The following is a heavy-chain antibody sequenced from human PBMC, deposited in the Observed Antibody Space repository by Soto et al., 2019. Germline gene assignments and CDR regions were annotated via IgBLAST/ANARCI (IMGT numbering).Heavy chain of an antibody. J-gene: IGHJ5*02. CDR2: IDSDGTTT. Sequence: GGSLRLSCAASGFTFSSHWMHWVRRAPGKGLVWVSRIDSDGTTTVYADSVKGRFIISRDNAKNTLDLQMNSLRAEDTALYYCARGGMTTVTHNWFDPWGQGTLVTVSS. CDR1: GFTFSSHW. CDR3: ARGGMTTVTHNWFDP. D-gene: IGHD4-17*01. V-gene: IGHV3-74*01.